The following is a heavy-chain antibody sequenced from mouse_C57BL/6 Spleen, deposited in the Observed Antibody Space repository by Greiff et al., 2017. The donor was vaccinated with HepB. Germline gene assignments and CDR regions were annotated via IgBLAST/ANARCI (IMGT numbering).Heavy chain of an antibody. CDR3: ARDYGSGYGYFDV. D-gene: IGHD1-1*01. CDR1: GYTFTSYW. CDR2: IDPSDSET. J-gene: IGHJ1*03. V-gene: IGHV1-52*01. Sequence: QVQLQQSGAELVRPGSSVKLSCKASGYTFTSYWMHWVKQRPIQGLEWIGNIDPSDSETHYNQKFKDKATLTVDKSSSTAYMQLSSLTSEDSAVYYCARDYGSGYGYFDVWGTGTTVTVSS.